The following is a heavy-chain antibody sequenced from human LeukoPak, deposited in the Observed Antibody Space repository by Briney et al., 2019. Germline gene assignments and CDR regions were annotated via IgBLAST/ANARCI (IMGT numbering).Heavy chain of an antibody. Sequence: QPRRSLSLSCVVSGFTFWNYAMSWVRQSPGKRLQCVSQISGTGVATWYAAFASARFTISRDNSKKTLYLQMSGMRVEDTAMYYCVKDPRDTYGTNWFVSWGQGTLLIVSS. CDR3: VKDPRDTYGTNWFVS. J-gene: IGHJ5*01. V-gene: IGHV3-23*01. CDR2: ISGTGVAT. CDR1: GFTFWNYA. D-gene: IGHD2-21*01.